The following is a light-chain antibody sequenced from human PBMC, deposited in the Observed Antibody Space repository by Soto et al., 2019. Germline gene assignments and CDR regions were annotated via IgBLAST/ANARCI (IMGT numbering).Light chain of an antibody. V-gene: IGLV2-14*01. J-gene: IGLJ2*01. Sequence: QSVLTQPASVSGSPGQSITSSCTGTSSDVGGYNYVSWYQQHPGKAPKLMIYDVSNRPSGVSNRFSGSKSGNTASLTISGLQAEDEADYYCSSYTSSSTVVFGGGTKVTV. CDR2: DVS. CDR1: SSDVGGYNY. CDR3: SSYTSSSTVV.